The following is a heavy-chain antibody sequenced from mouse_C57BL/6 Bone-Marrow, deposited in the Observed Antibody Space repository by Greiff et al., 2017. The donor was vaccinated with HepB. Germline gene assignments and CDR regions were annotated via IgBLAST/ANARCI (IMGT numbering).Heavy chain of an antibody. D-gene: IGHD2-5*01. V-gene: IGHV14-4*01. J-gene: IGHJ2*01. CDR1: GFNIKDDY. Sequence: EVQLQQSGAELVRPGASVKLSCTASGFNIKDDYMHWVKQRPEQGLEWIGWIDPENGDTEYASKFQGKATITADTSSNTAYLQLSSLTSEDTAVYYCTTCPYYSNLDYWGQGTTLTVSS. CDR2: IDPENGDT. CDR3: TTCPYYSNLDY.